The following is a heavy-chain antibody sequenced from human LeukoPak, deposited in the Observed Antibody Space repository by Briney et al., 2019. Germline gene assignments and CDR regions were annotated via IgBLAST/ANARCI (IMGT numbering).Heavy chain of an antibody. J-gene: IGHJ4*02. CDR2: IYTSGST. Sequence: PSQTLSLTCTVSGGSISSGSYYWSWIRQPAGKGLEWIGRIYTSGSTNYNPSLKSRVTISVDTSKNQFSLKLSSVTAADTAVYYCARGDYDSSGYYGYWGQGTLVTVSS. CDR1: GGSISSGSYY. CDR3: ARGDYDSSGYYGY. D-gene: IGHD3-22*01. V-gene: IGHV4-61*02.